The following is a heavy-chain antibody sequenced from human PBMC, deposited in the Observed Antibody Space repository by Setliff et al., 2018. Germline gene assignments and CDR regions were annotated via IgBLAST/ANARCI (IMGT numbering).Heavy chain of an antibody. CDR3: ARVRGSGWYPDYFDY. Sequence: ASVKVSCKASGYTFTSYGISWVRQAPGQGLEWMGWINTYTGNPTYAQGFTGPFVFSLDTSVSTAYLQISSLKAEDTAVYYCARVRGSGWYPDYFDYWGQGTLVTVSS. CDR2: INTYTGNP. J-gene: IGHJ4*02. V-gene: IGHV7-4-1*02. D-gene: IGHD6-19*01. CDR1: GYTFTSYG.